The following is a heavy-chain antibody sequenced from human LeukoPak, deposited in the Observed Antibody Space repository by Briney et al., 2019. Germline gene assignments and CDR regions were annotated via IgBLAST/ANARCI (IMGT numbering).Heavy chain of an antibody. V-gene: IGHV4-4*02. CDR2: IYYSGST. J-gene: IGHJ4*02. D-gene: IGHD2-8*01. CDR3: ARQTKNYFDY. CDR1: GGSISSSNW. Sequence: SGTLSLTCAVSGGSISSSNWWSWVRQPPGKGLEWIGYIYYSGSTNYNPSLKSRVTISVDTSKNQFSLKLSSVTAADTAVYYCARQTKNYFDYWGQGTLVTVSS.